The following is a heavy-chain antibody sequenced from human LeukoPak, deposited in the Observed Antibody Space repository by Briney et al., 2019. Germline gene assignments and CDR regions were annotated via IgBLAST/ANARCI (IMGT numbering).Heavy chain of an antibody. D-gene: IGHD3-3*01. CDR2: ISGDGGST. J-gene: IGHJ4*02. Sequence: GGSLRLSCAASGFTFDDYAMHWVRQAPGKGLGWVSLISGDGGSTYYADSVKGRFTISRDNSKNSLYLQMNSLRTEDTALYYCAKDTNYDFWSGYPPANPYYFDYWGQGTLVTVSS. CDR3: AKDTNYDFWSGYPPANPYYFDY. V-gene: IGHV3-43*02. CDR1: GFTFDDYA.